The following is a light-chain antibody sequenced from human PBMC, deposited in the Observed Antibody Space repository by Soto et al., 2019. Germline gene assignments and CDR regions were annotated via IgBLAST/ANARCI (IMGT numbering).Light chain of an antibody. V-gene: IGKV3-20*01. CDR3: QQYGSSPKT. CDR1: QSVSYY. Sequence: DIVMTQSPLSLPVTPGEPASISCSSSQSVSYYLVWYQQKPGQAPRLLIYAASNRASGIPDRFSGSGSGTDFTLTISGLEPEDFAVYYCQQYGSSPKTFGQRTKVDIK. CDR2: AAS. J-gene: IGKJ1*01.